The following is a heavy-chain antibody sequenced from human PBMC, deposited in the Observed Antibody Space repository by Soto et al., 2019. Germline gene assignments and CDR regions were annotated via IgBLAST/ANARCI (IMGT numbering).Heavy chain of an antibody. V-gene: IGHV3-48*01. CDR1: GFTFSSYS. CDR3: ARAPASGFDP. Sequence: GGSLRLSCAASGFTFSSYSMNWVRQAPGKGLEWVSYISSSSSTKYYADSVKGRFTISRDNSKNTLYLQMNSLRAEDTAVYYCARAPASGFDPWGQGTLVTVSS. J-gene: IGHJ5*02. CDR2: ISSSSSTK.